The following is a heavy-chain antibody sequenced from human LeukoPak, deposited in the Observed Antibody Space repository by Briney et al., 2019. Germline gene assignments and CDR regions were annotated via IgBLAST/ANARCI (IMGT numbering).Heavy chain of an antibody. J-gene: IGHJ4*02. V-gene: IGHV3-48*01. CDR1: GFTFSSYS. CDR2: ITSSSSTI. Sequence: PGGSLRLSCAASGFTFSSYSMNWVRQAPGKGLEWVSYITSSSSTIYYADSVKGRFTISRDNAKNSLYLQMNSLRAEDTAVYYCARHPPWNYWGQGTLVTVSS. D-gene: IGHD1-1*01. CDR3: ARHPPWNY.